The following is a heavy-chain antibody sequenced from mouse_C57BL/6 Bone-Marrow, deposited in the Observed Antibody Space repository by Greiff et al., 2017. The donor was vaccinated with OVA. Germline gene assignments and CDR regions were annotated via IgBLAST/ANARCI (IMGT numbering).Heavy chain of an antibody. D-gene: IGHD3-1*01. J-gene: IGHJ1*03. V-gene: IGHV5-6*02. CDR2: ISSGGSYT. CDR1: GFTFSSYG. CDR3: ARPRATDWYFDV. Sequence: EVKLVESGGDLVKPGGSLKLSCAASGFTFSSYGMSWVRQTPDKRLAWVATISSGGSYTYYPDSVKGRFTISRDNAKNTLYLQMSSLKSEDTAMYYCARPRATDWYFDVWGTGTTVTVSS.